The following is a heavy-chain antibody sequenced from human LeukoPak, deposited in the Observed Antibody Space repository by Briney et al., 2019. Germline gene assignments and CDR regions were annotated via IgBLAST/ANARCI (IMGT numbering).Heavy chain of an antibody. CDR2: INHSGST. J-gene: IGHJ4*02. Sequence: SETLSLTCAVYGGSFSGYYSSWIRQPPGKGLEWIGEINHSGSTNYNPSLKSRVTISVDTSKNQFSLKLSSVTAADTAVYYCARVGMVRGVITIDYWGQGTLVTVSS. V-gene: IGHV4-34*01. CDR1: GGSFSGYY. CDR3: ARVGMVRGVITIDY. D-gene: IGHD3-10*01.